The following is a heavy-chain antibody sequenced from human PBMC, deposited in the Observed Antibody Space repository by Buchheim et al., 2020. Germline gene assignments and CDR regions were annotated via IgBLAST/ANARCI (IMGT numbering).Heavy chain of an antibody. D-gene: IGHD2-2*01. CDR1: GASISSGDYY. CDR3: ARDKARYCSSTSRCDWFDP. Sequence: QVQLQESGPGLVKPSQTLSLTCTVSGASISSGDYYWSWIRQPPGKGLEWIGYIYYSGSTYYNPSLKSRIAISVDTSKNQFSLKLSSVTAADTAVYYCARDKARYCSSTSRCDWFDPWGQGTL. J-gene: IGHJ5*02. V-gene: IGHV4-30-4*01. CDR2: IYYSGST.